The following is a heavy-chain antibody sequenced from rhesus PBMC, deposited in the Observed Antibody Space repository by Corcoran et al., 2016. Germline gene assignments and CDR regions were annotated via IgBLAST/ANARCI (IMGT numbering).Heavy chain of an antibody. V-gene: IGHV3-16*01. CDR2: IKNKADGGTA. Sequence: EVQLVESGGGLVQPGGSLRLSCAASGFTFSNYWMNWVRQAPGKGLDWFGRIKNKADGGTAAYAESVKGRFTISRDDSKNTLYLQMNSMKTEDTAVYYCTRGGYSSGWPFDYWGQGVLVTVSS. D-gene: IGHD6-31*01. J-gene: IGHJ4*01. CDR1: GFTFSNYW. CDR3: TRGGYSSGWPFDY.